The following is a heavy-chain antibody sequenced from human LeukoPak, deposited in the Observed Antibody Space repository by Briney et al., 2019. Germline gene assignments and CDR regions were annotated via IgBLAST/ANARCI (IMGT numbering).Heavy chain of an antibody. Sequence: ASVKVSCKASGYTFTSCYMHWVRQAPGQGLEWMGIINPSGGSTSYAQKFQGRVTMTRDTSTSTVYMELSSLRSEDTAVYYCAREHGIAVAGPPYYFDYWGQGTLVTVSS. CDR2: INPSGGST. D-gene: IGHD6-19*01. J-gene: IGHJ4*02. CDR1: GYTFTSCY. V-gene: IGHV1-46*01. CDR3: AREHGIAVAGPPYYFDY.